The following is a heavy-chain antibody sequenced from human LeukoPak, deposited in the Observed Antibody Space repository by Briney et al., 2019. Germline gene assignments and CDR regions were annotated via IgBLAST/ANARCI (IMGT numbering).Heavy chain of an antibody. CDR3: AKDRFLEWPGLDY. J-gene: IGHJ4*02. CDR1: GFTFSSYG. D-gene: IGHD3-3*01. V-gene: IGHV3-33*06. Sequence: GGSLRLSCAASGFTFSSYGMHWVRQAPGKGLEWVAVIWYDGSNKYYADSVKGRFTISRDNSKNTLYLQMNSLRAEDTAVYYCAKDRFLEWPGLDYWGQGTLVTVSS. CDR2: IWYDGSNK.